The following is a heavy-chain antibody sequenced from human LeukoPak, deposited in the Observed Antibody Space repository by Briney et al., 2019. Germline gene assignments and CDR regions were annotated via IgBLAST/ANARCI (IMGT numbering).Heavy chain of an antibody. CDR1: GGSISSSSYY. V-gene: IGHV4-39*01. CDR2: IYYSGST. J-gene: IGHJ6*03. D-gene: IGHD6-13*01. Sequence: SETLSLTCTVSGGSISSSSYYWGWIRQPPGKGLEWIGSIYYSGSTYYNPSLKSRVTISVDTSKNQFSLKLSSVTAADTAVYYCARHGREQQLVYYYYYMDVWGKGTTVTVSS. CDR3: ARHGREQQLVYYYYYMDV.